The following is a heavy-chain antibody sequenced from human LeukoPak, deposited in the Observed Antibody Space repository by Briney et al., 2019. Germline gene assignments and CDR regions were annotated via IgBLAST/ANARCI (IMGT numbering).Heavy chain of an antibody. CDR2: INPNSGGT. CDR3: ARLGANYDFWSGGSYGMDV. Sequence: ASVKVSCKASGYTFTGYYMHWVRQAPGQGLEWMGWINPNSGGTNYAQKFQGRVTMTRDTSISTAYMELSRLRSDDTAMYYCARLGANYDFWSGGSYGMDVWGQGTTVTVSS. D-gene: IGHD3-3*01. V-gene: IGHV1-2*02. CDR1: GYTFTGYY. J-gene: IGHJ6*02.